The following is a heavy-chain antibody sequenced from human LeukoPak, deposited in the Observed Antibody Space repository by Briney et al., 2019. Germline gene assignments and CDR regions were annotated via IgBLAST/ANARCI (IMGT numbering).Heavy chain of an antibody. V-gene: IGHV3-48*01. D-gene: IGHD6-19*01. CDR3: ARVGSNQWLDY. CDR2: ISGGSSTI. Sequence: GGSLRLSCAASGFTLSSYSMNWVRRAPGKGLEWVSYISGGSSTIYNADSVKGRFTISRDNAKNLLYLLMDTLRAEDTAVYYCARVGSNQWLDYWGQGTLVTVSS. J-gene: IGHJ4*02. CDR1: GFTLSSYS.